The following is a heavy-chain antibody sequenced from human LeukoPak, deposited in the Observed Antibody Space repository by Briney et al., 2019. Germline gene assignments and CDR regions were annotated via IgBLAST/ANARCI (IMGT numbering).Heavy chain of an antibody. D-gene: IGHD3-22*01. Sequence: PGGSLRLSCAASGFTFSTYWMTWVRQAPGKGLEWVANLKQDGSAKYYVDSLRGRFSISRDNVKNSLFLQMNSLSAEDTAVYYCARCPYDSTGYYSVPSHLDYWGQGTLVTVSS. V-gene: IGHV3-7*01. CDR2: LKQDGSAK. CDR1: GFTFSTYW. CDR3: ARCPYDSTGYYSVPSHLDY. J-gene: IGHJ4*02.